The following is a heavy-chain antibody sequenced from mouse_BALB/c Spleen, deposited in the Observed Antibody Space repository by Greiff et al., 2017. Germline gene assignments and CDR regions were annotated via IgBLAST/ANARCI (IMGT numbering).Heavy chain of an antibody. D-gene: IGHD2-4*01. CDR1: GDSITSGY. Sequence: EVKLVESGPSLVKPSQTLSLTCSVTGDSITSGYWNWIRKFPGNKLEYMGYISYSGSTYYNPSLKSRISITRDTSKNQYYLQLNSVTTEDTATYYCARCYDYDSWFAYWGQGTLVTVSA. CDR3: ARCYDYDSWFAY. J-gene: IGHJ3*01. V-gene: IGHV3-8*02. CDR2: ISYSGST.